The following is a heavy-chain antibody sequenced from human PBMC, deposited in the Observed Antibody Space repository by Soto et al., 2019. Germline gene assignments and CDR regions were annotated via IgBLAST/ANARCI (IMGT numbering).Heavy chain of an antibody. CDR3: ARGSVDTVDSSGFYEY. V-gene: IGHV4-34*01. Sequence: SETLSLTCAVYGGSFSAYYWSWIRQPPGKGLEWIGEINHSGGTSYNPSLKSRVTISVDTSKSQFSLKLTSVTAADRAVYYCARGSVDTVDSSGFYEYWCQGTPVTVSS. CDR1: GGSFSAYY. CDR2: INHSGGT. D-gene: IGHD3-22*01. J-gene: IGHJ4*02.